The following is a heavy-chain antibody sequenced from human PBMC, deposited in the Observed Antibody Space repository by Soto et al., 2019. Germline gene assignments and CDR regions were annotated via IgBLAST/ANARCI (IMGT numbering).Heavy chain of an antibody. J-gene: IGHJ3*02. V-gene: IGHV1-18*01. D-gene: IGHD4-17*01. CDR3: ARDPLYDYGDLSHVFDI. CDR1: GYTFTSYG. CDR2: ISTYNGNT. Sequence: ASVKVSCKPSGYTFTSYGISWVRQAPGQGLEWMGWISTYNGNTNYAEKFQGRVTMTTDTSTRTTYMELKSLRSDDTAVYFCARDPLYDYGDLSHVFDIWGQGTMVTVSS.